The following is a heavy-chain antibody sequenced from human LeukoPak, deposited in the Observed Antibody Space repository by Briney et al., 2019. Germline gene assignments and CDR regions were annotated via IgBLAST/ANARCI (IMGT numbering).Heavy chain of an antibody. CDR3: TRLDCSSTSCYIGNDY. J-gene: IGHJ4*02. V-gene: IGHV3-73*01. Sequence: PGRSLRLSCAASGFTFSGSAMHWVRQASGKGLEWVGRIRSKANSYATAYAASVKGRFTISRDDSKNTAYLQMNSLKTEDTAVYYCTRLDCSSTSCYIGNDYWGQGTLVTVSS. CDR2: IRSKANSYAT. D-gene: IGHD2-2*02. CDR1: GFTFSGSA.